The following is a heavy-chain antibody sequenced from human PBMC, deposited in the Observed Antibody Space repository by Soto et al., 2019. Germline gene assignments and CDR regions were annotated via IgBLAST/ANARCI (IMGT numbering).Heavy chain of an antibody. CDR2: IIPIFGTA. J-gene: IGHJ6*02. CDR3: ARGRNPAPDFWSGSMDV. CDR1: GGTFSSYA. D-gene: IGHD3-3*01. Sequence: VASVKVSCKASGGTFSSYAISWVRQAPGQGLEWMGGIIPIFGTANYAQKFQGRVTITADESTSTAYMELSSLRSEDTAVYYCARGRNPAPDFWSGSMDVWGQGTTVTVSS. V-gene: IGHV1-69*13.